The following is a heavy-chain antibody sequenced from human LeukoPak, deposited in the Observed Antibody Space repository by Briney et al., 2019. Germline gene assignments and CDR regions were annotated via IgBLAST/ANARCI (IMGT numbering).Heavy chain of an antibody. D-gene: IGHD2-15*01. V-gene: IGHV3-23*01. CDR2: ISGSGVST. CDR3: AKSLGGGSDDAFDI. CDR1: GFTFSSYA. J-gene: IGHJ3*02. Sequence: QPEGSLRLSCAASGFTFSSYAMSWVRRAPGKGLEWVSAISGSGVSTYYADSVKGRFTISRDNSKNTLYLQMNSLRAEDTAVYYCAKSLGGGSDDAFDIWGQGTMVTVSS.